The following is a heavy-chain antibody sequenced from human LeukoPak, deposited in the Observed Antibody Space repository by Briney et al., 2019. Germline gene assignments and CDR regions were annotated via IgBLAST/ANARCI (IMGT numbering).Heavy chain of an antibody. D-gene: IGHD3-10*01. CDR1: GYTFTGYY. CDR3: ARDRMVRGVMGH. Sequence: ASVKVSCKASGYTFTGYYMHWVRQAPGQGLEWMGWINPNRGGTNYAQKFQGRVTMTRDTSISTAYMELSRLRSDDTAVYYCARDRMVRGVMGHWGQGTLVTVSS. V-gene: IGHV1-2*02. CDR2: INPNRGGT. J-gene: IGHJ4*02.